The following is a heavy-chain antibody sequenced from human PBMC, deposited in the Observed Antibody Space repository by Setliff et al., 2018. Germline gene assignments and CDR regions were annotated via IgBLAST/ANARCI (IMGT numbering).Heavy chain of an antibody. Sequence: PGGSLRLSCAASGFTFSIYGMSWVRQAPGKGLEWVSALSGSGDSTYYADSVKGRFTISRDNSKNTLYLQMNSLRAEDTAIYSCAKSSSVPGSRFFDYWGQGALVTVSS. D-gene: IGHD2-2*01. CDR1: GFTFSIYG. V-gene: IGHV3-23*01. CDR3: AKSSSVPGSRFFDY. CDR2: LSGSGDST. J-gene: IGHJ4*02.